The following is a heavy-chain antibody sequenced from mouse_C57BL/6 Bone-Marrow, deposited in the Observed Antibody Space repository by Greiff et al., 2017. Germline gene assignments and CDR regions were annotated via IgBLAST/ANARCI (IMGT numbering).Heavy chain of an antibody. D-gene: IGHD4-1*01. J-gene: IGHJ3*01. CDR2: LYPGDGDT. Sequence: QVQLQQSRPELVKPGASVKISCKASGYAFSSSWMNWVKQRPGKGLEWIGRLYPGDGDTNYNGKFKGKATLTADKSSSTAYMQLSSLTSEDSAVYFCASWGWFSYWGQGTLVTVSA. CDR1: GYAFSSSW. CDR3: ASWGWFSY. V-gene: IGHV1-82*01.